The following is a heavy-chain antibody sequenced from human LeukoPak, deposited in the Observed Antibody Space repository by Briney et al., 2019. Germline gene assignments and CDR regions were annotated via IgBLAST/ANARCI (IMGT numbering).Heavy chain of an antibody. CDR1: GYTFTGHY. CDR2: INPNSGDT. V-gene: IGHV1-2*06. D-gene: IGHD1-26*01. CDR3: SRSMWELPSDYYYDF. J-gene: IGHJ4*02. Sequence: GASVKVSCKASGYTFTGHYLNWLRQAPGQGLEWMGRINPNSGDTKYADKFQGRVIMTRDTSTSTAYMELNGLRSDDKASYYLSRSMWELPSDYYYDFWGQGTLGTVS.